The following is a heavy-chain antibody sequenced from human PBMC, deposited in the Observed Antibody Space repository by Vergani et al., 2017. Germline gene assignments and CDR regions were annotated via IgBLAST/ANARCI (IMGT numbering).Heavy chain of an antibody. CDR2: IYTSGTT. Sequence: QVQLQESGPGLVKPSQTLSLTCTVSGGPISSGSYYWSWIRQPAGKGLEWIGPIYTSGTTNYNPPLKSPCTISVDTSKNQFSLKLSSVTAADPAVYYCARDVGYCSSTSCYFWFDPWGQGTLVTVSS. J-gene: IGHJ5*02. D-gene: IGHD2-2*01. V-gene: IGHV4-61*02. CDR3: ARDVGYCSSTSCYFWFDP. CDR1: GGPISSGSYY.